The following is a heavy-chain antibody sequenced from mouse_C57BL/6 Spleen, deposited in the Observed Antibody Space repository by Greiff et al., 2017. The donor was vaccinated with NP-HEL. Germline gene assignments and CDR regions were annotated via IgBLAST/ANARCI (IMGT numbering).Heavy chain of an antibody. Sequence: EVHLVESGGGLVKPGGSLKLSCAASGFTFSDYGMHWVRQAPEKGLEWVAYISSGSSTIYYADTVKGRFTISRDNAKNTLFLQMTSLRSEDTAMYYCARGDYGNWFAYWGQGTLVTVSA. CDR3: ARGDYGNWFAY. CDR2: ISSGSSTI. J-gene: IGHJ3*01. CDR1: GFTFSDYG. D-gene: IGHD2-1*01. V-gene: IGHV5-17*01.